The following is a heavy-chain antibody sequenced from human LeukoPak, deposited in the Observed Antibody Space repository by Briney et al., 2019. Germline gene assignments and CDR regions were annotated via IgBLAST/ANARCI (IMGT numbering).Heavy chain of an antibody. D-gene: IGHD3-10*01. J-gene: IGHJ5*02. CDR1: GVSISSHY. CDR2: IYYSGST. V-gene: IGHV4-59*11. CDR3: VRDPRGYNWFDA. Sequence: SETLSLTCTVSGVSISSHYWSWIRQPPGKAPEWIGNIYYSGSTHYNPSLKSRVTISVDTSKNQFSLKVTSMTAADTAVYYCVRDPRGYNWFDAWGQGTLVTVSS.